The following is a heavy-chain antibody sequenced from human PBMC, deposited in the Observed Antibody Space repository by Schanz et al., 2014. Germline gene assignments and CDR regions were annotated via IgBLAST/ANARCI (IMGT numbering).Heavy chain of an antibody. Sequence: ESGGGVVQPGGSLRLSCAASGFTFSRYGMHWVRQAPGKGLEWVAFIRYDGSNNYYADSVKGRFTISRDNSKNTLYLQMNSLRAEDTAVYYCARQDGTSNTRCFDYWGQGAVVTVSS. CDR1: GFTFSRYG. D-gene: IGHD2-2*01. CDR3: ARQDGTSNTRCFDY. J-gene: IGHJ4*02. V-gene: IGHV3-30*02. CDR2: IRYDGSNN.